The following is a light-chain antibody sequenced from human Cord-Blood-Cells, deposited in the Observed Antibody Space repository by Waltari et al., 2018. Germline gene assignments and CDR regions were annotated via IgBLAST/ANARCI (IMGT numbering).Light chain of an antibody. CDR3: CSYAGSSTFVYV. V-gene: IGLV2-23*03. CDR2: EGS. CDR1: SSDVGSYNL. Sequence: QSALTQPASVSGSPGQSITISCTGTSSDVGSYNLVSCYQQHPGKAPKLMIYEGSKRPSGVSNRFSGSKSGNTASLTISGLQAEDEADYYCCSYAGSSTFVYVFGTGTKVTVL. J-gene: IGLJ1*01.